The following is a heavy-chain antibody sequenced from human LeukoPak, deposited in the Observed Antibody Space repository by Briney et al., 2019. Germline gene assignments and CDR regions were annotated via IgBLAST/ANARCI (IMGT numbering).Heavy chain of an antibody. Sequence: GLEWMGIIFPGDSDTRYSPSFQGQVTISADKSIRTAYLQWSSLKASDSATYYCARQGGDIWGQGTTVTVSS. V-gene: IGHV5-51*01. CDR3: ARQGGDI. D-gene: IGHD1-26*01. J-gene: IGHJ3*02. CDR2: IFPGDSDT.